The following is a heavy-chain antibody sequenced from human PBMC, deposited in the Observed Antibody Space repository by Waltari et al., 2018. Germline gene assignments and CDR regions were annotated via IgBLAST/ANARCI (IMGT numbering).Heavy chain of an antibody. CDR1: GGSISSGGYS. D-gene: IGHD3-10*01. Sequence: QLQLQESGSGLVKPSQTLSLTCAVSGGSISSGGYSWSWIRPPPGKGLEWIGYIYHSGSTYYNPSLKSRVTISVDRSKNQFSLKLSSVTAADTAVYYCARRSYYGSGSIWFDPWGQGTLVTVSS. CDR2: IYHSGST. CDR3: ARRSYYGSGSIWFDP. J-gene: IGHJ5*02. V-gene: IGHV4-30-2*01.